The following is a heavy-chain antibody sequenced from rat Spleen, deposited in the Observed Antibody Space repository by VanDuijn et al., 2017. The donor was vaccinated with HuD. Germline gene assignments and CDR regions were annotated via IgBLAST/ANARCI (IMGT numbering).Heavy chain of an antibody. CDR3: ARRYDFDY. CDR2: ISYDGGIT. CDR1: GFIFTDFY. V-gene: IGHV5-20*01. J-gene: IGHJ2*01. D-gene: IGHD1-11*01. Sequence: EVQLVESGGGLVQPGRSLKLSCAASGFIFTDFYMAWVRQAPTKGLEWVAYISYDGGITYYRDSVKGRFTISRDNAKSTLYLQMDSLRSEDTATYFCARRYDFDYWGQGVMVTVSS.